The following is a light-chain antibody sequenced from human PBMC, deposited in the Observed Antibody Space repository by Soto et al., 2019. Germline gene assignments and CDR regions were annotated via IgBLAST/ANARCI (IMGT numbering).Light chain of an antibody. CDR3: SSYTSSSTPYV. Sequence: QSALTQPASVSGSPGQSITISCTGTSNDVGGYNYVSWYQHHPGKAPKLIIYEVSNRPSGVPNRFSGSKSRNTASLTISGLQAEDEADYYCSSYTSSSTPYVFGPGTKLTVL. CDR2: EVS. J-gene: IGLJ1*01. V-gene: IGLV2-14*01. CDR1: SNDVGGYNY.